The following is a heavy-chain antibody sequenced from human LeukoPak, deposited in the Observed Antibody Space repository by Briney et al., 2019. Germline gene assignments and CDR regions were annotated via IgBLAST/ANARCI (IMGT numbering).Heavy chain of an antibody. CDR2: LSYDANE. CDR1: GFTFSSYA. J-gene: IGHJ4*02. CDR3: ARGRFHYDSSGYSSFYY. D-gene: IGHD3-22*01. Sequence: PGGSLRLSCAASGFTFSSYAMHWVRQAPGKGLDLEWVTVLSYDANEYYADSVKGRFTISRDYSKNTLYLQMNNLRAEDTAVYYCARGRFHYDSSGYSSFYYWGQGTLVTVSS. V-gene: IGHV3-30-3*01.